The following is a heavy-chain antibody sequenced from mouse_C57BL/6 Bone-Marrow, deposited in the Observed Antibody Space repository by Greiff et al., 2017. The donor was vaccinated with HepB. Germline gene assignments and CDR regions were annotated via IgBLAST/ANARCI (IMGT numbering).Heavy chain of an antibody. CDR3: ARERQLRLRAMDY. CDR1: GYAFSSSW. D-gene: IGHD3-2*02. Sequence: VHLVESGPELVKPGASVKISCKASGYAFSSSWMNWVKQRPGKGLEWIGRIYPGDGDTNYNGKFKGKATLTADKSSSTAYMQLSSLTSEDSAVYFCARERQLRLRAMDYWGQGTSVTVSS. CDR2: IYPGDGDT. J-gene: IGHJ4*01. V-gene: IGHV1-82*01.